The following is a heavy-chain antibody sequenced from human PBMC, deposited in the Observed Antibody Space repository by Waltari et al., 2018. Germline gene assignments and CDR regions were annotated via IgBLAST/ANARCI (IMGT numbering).Heavy chain of an antibody. CDR1: GFTFSSYA. CDR3: ARLAHPYDILTGSDY. Sequence: QVQLVESGGGVVQPGRSLRLSCAASGFTFSSYAMHWVRQAPGKGLEWVAVISYDGSNKYYADSVKGRFTISRDNSKNTLYLQMNSLRAEDTAVYYCARLAHPYDILTGSDYWGQGTLVTVSS. CDR2: ISYDGSNK. D-gene: IGHD3-9*01. V-gene: IGHV3-30-3*01. J-gene: IGHJ4*02.